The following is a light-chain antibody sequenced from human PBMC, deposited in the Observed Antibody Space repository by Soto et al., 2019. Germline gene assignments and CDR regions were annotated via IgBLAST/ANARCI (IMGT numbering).Light chain of an antibody. J-gene: IGKJ1*01. CDR2: GAS. V-gene: IGKV3-20*01. CDR3: QQYSSAPLT. CDR1: QSVSNNY. Sequence: EIVLTQSPFTLSLSPVERSTLSCIASQSVSNNYLAWYQQKPGQAPRLLIYGASNRATGIPDRFSGSGSGTDFTLTISRLEPEDFAVYYCQQYSSAPLTFGQGTKVDIK.